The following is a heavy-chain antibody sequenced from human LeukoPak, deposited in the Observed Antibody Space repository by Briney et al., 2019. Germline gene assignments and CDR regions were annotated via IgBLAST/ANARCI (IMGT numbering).Heavy chain of an antibody. V-gene: IGHV4-34*01. Sequence: SETLSLTCAVYGGSFSGYYWSWIRQPPGKGLEWIGEINHSGSTNYNPSLKSRVTISVDTSKNQFSLKLSSVTAADTAVYYCAREDVVVPAALDAFDIWGQGTMVTVSS. J-gene: IGHJ3*02. CDR1: GGSFSGYY. CDR3: AREDVVVPAALDAFDI. D-gene: IGHD2-2*01. CDR2: INHSGST.